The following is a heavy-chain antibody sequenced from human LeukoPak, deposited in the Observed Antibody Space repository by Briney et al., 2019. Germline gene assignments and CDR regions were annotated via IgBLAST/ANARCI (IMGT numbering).Heavy chain of an antibody. Sequence: SETLSLTCTVSGGSISSSSYYWGWIRQPPGKGLEWIGSIHYGGSTYYTASLKSRVTISVNTSKNQFSLKLSSVTAADTAVYYCARIRPAAMGPWGQGTLVTVSS. V-gene: IGHV4-39*01. J-gene: IGHJ5*02. CDR3: ARIRPAAMGP. CDR1: GGSISSSSYY. D-gene: IGHD2-2*01. CDR2: IHYGGST.